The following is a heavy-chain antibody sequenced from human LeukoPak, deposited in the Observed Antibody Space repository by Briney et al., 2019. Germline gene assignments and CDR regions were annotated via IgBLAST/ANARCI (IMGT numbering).Heavy chain of an antibody. Sequence: GGSLRLSCAASGFTFSRYNMNWVRQAPGQGLEWVACISKSRNYIYYADSVKGRFTISRDNAKNSLYLQMNSLRAEDTAVYYCARYFWSGYPVDYWGQGTLVTVSS. V-gene: IGHV3-21*04. D-gene: IGHD3-3*01. CDR1: GFTFSRYN. J-gene: IGHJ4*02. CDR2: ISKSRNYI. CDR3: ARYFWSGYPVDY.